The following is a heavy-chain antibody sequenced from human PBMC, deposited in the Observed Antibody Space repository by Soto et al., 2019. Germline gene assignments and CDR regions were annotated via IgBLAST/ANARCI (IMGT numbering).Heavy chain of an antibody. Sequence: QVQLVESGGGVVQPGRSLRLSCAASGFTFSGYGMHWVRQAPGNGLEWVAVTRHDGSNTYYADSVRGRFTISRDNSNKMLYLQMKSLRAEDTAVYYCARDGVGTTTYFGYFDYWGQGTLVTVSS. CDR3: ARDGVGTTTYFGYFDY. J-gene: IGHJ4*02. V-gene: IGHV3-33*01. CDR2: TRHDGSNT. CDR1: GFTFSGYG. D-gene: IGHD1-26*01.